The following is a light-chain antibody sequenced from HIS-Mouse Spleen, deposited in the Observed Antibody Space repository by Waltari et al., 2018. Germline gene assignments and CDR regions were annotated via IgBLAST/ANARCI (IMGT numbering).Light chain of an antibody. CDR3: MQALQTPWT. Sequence: DIVMTQSPLSLPVTPGEPASISCRSSQSLLHSNGYNYLDWYLQKPGQSPQLLIYLGYDRASVVPDRFSGSGSGTDFTLKISRVEAEDVGVYYCMQALQTPWTFGQGTKLEIK. CDR2: LGY. J-gene: IGKJ2*01. CDR1: QSLLHSNGYNY. V-gene: IGKV2-28*01.